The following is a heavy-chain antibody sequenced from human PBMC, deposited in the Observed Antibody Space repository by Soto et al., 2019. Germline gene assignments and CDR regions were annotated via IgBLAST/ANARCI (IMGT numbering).Heavy chain of an antibody. V-gene: IGHV3-23*01. Sequence: GGSMRLSCATSGFTFSSYAMSWVRQAPGKGLEWVSTISGGGGGTYYADSVKGRFTISRDNSKNTLYLQMSSLRGEDTAVYYCAKGIVGRYFYLWGRGTLVTVS. CDR1: GFTFSSYA. CDR2: ISGGGGGT. J-gene: IGHJ2*01. CDR3: AKGIVGRYFYL. D-gene: IGHD2-21*01.